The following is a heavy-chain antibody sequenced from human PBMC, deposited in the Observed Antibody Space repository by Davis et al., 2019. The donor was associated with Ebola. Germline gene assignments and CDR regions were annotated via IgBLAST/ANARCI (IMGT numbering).Heavy chain of an antibody. J-gene: IGHJ2*01. D-gene: IGHD1-7*01. Sequence: PGGSLRLSCAASGFTFSSYWMSWVRQAPGKGLEWVANIKQDGSEKYYVDSVKGRFTISRDNAKNSLYLQMNSLRAEDTAVYYCARSHNWNYWGGDWYFDLWGRGTLVTVSS. CDR1: GFTFSSYW. CDR3: ARSHNWNYWGGDWYFDL. CDR2: IKQDGSEK. V-gene: IGHV3-7*01.